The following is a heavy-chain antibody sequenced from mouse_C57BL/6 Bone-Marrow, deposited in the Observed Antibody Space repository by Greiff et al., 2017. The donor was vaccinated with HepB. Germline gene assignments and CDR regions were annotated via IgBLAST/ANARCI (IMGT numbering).Heavy chain of an antibody. J-gene: IGHJ2*01. CDR2: IYPRSGNT. CDR1: GYTFTSYG. Sequence: VKLMESGAELARPGASVKLSCKASGYTFTSYGISWVKQRTGQGLEWIGEIYPRSGNTYYNEKFKGKATLTADKSSSTAYMELRSLTSEDSAVYFCARPDYYGSSWYFDYWGQGTTLTVSS. V-gene: IGHV1-81*01. D-gene: IGHD1-1*01. CDR3: ARPDYYGSSWYFDY.